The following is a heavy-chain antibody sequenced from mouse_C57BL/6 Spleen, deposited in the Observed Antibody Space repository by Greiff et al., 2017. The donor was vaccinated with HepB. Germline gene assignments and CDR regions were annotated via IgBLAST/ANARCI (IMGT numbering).Heavy chain of an antibody. V-gene: IGHV1-72*01. CDR1: GYTFTSYW. CDR3: ARRGVYDGYYNWYFDV. CDR2: IDPNSGGT. J-gene: IGHJ1*03. Sequence: VQLQQSGAELVKPGASVKLSCKASGYTFTSYWMHWVKQRPGRGLEWIGRIDPNSGGTKYNEKFKSKATLTVDKPSSTAYMQLSSLTSGDSAVYYCARRGVYDGYYNWYFDVWGTGTTVTVSS. D-gene: IGHD2-3*01.